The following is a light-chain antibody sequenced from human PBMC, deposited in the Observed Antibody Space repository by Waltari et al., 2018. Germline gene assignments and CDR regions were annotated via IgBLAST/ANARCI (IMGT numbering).Light chain of an antibody. J-gene: IGLJ3*02. CDR2: RNN. CDR3: AAWDDSLTVR. Sequence: QSVLTQPPSASGTPGQRVTISCYGSSSNIGSNFVCWYQPPPGTAPKPLIYRNNQRPSGVPDRFSGSKSGTSASLAISGLRSEDEADYYCAAWDDSLTVRFGGGTKLTVL. V-gene: IGLV1-47*01. CDR1: SSNIGSNF.